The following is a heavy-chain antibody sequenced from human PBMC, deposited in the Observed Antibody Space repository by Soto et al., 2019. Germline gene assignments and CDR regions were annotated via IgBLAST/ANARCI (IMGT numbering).Heavy chain of an antibody. CDR2: IYYSGST. CDR3: ARVSSGWYKYYFDY. D-gene: IGHD6-19*01. J-gene: IGHJ4*02. Sequence: SETLSLTCTVSGGSISSYYWSWIRQPPGKGLEWIGYIYYSGSTNYNPSLKSRVTIPVDTSKNQFSLKLSSVTAADTDVYYCARVSSGWYKYYFDYWGQGTLVT. CDR1: GGSISSYY. V-gene: IGHV4-59*01.